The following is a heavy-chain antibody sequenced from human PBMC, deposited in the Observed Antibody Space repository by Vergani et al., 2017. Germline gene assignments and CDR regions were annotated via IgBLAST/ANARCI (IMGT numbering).Heavy chain of an antibody. V-gene: IGHV3-33*01. D-gene: IGHD3-10*01. Sequence: VQLVESGGGLVPPGRSLRLSCAASGFSFGDYAMTWVRQAPGKGLEWGAVIWYDGSNKYYADSVKGRFTISRDNAKSSLYLQMNSLRAEDTGVYYCARDRYYLGSGSYPYFYYYGLDVWGQGTAVTVSS. CDR1: GFSFGDYA. CDR2: IWYDGSNK. CDR3: ARDRYYLGSGSYPYFYYYGLDV. J-gene: IGHJ6*02.